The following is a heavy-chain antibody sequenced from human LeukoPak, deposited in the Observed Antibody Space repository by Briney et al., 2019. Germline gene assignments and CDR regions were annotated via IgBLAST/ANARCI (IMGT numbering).Heavy chain of an antibody. CDR2: ISGSGGST. Sequence: TGGSLRLSCAASGFTFSSYAMSWVRQAPGKGLEWVSAISGSGGSTYIADSVKGRFTISRDNSKNTLYLQMNSLRAEDTAVYYCAKDGMVGATVLAFDIWGQGTMVTVSS. D-gene: IGHD1-26*01. CDR3: AKDGMVGATVLAFDI. V-gene: IGHV3-23*01. CDR1: GFTFSSYA. J-gene: IGHJ3*02.